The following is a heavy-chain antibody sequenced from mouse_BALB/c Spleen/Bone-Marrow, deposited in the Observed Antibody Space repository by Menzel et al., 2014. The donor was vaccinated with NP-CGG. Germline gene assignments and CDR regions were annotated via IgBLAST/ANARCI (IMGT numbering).Heavy chain of an antibody. J-gene: IGHJ3*01. CDR3: ARRDFRSWFAY. Sequence: QVQLQQSGAELVKPGASVNLSCKASGYTFTSYWVYWVKQRPGQGLEWIGEINPSNGRANYNEKFKNKATLTVDESTSTAYMQVSSLTSEDSAVYYCARRDFRSWFAYWGQGTLVTVSA. CDR2: INPSNGRA. D-gene: IGHD2-14*01. CDR1: GYTFTSYW. V-gene: IGHV1S81*02.